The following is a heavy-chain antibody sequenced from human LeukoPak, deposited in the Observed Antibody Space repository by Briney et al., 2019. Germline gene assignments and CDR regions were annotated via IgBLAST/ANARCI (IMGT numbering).Heavy chain of an antibody. Sequence: GGSLRLSCAASGFTVSSNYMSWARQAPGKGLEWVSVIYSGGSTYYADSVKGRFTISRDNSKNTLYLQMNSLRAEDTAVYYCARGGGVVPAAIGFGFDPWGQGTLVTVSS. D-gene: IGHD2-2*01. CDR1: GFTVSSNY. V-gene: IGHV3-53*01. CDR2: IYSGGST. J-gene: IGHJ5*02. CDR3: ARGGGVVPAAIGFGFDP.